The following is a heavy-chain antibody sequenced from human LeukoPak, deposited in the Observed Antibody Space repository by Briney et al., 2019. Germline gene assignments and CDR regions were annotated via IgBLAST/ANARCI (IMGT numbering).Heavy chain of an antibody. Sequence: GGSLRLSCAASGFTFSSYAMSWVRQAPGKGLEWVSAISGSGGSTYYADSVKGRFTISRDNSKNTLYLQMNSVRAEDTAVYYCAKSLARGVILSTYDYWGQGTLVTVSS. CDR3: AKSLARGVILSTYDY. D-gene: IGHD3-16*02. V-gene: IGHV3-23*01. CDR2: ISGSGGST. CDR1: GFTFSSYA. J-gene: IGHJ4*02.